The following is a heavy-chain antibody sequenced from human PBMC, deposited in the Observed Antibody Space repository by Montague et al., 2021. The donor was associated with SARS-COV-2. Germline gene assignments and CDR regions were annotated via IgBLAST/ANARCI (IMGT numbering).Heavy chain of an antibody. D-gene: IGHD3-10*01. Sequence: SLRLSCAASGFTFSSYGMHRVRQAPGKGLEWVAVMSYDGSNKYYADSVKGRFTISRDNSKNTLYLQMNSLRVEDTAVYYCARDPYLSGFDYWGQGTLVTVSS. CDR1: GFTFSSYG. CDR2: MSYDGSNK. V-gene: IGHV3-30-3*01. J-gene: IGHJ4*02. CDR3: ARDPYLSGFDY.